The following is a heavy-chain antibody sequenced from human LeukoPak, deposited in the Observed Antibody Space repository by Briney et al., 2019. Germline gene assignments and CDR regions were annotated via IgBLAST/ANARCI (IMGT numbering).Heavy chain of an antibody. CDR1: GFTFDDYA. CDR2: ITWNSGTI. CDR3: TKDRGGSYYDAFDM. Sequence: PAGSLRLTCAASGFTFDDYAMHWVRQAPGKGLEWVSGITWNSGTIAYADSVKGRFTISRDNAKNSLYLQMNSLRAEDTAVYYCTKDRGGSYYDAFDMWGQGKRVTVSS. J-gene: IGHJ3*02. V-gene: IGHV3-9*01. D-gene: IGHD1-26*01.